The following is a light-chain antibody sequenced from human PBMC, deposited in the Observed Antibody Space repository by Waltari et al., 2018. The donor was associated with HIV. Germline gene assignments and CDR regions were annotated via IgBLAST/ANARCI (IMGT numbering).Light chain of an antibody. CDR1: GSNIRAGYG. V-gene: IGLV1-40*01. CDR2: ANN. CDR3: QSYDSGLSGSV. J-gene: IGLJ2*01. Sequence: QSVLTQPPSVSGAPGQRVTISCTGSGSNIRAGYGVLWYQQLPGTAPKLLIYANNNRASGVPDRFSGSKFGPSASLAITGLQAEDEANYYCQSYDSGLSGSVFGGGTKLTVL.